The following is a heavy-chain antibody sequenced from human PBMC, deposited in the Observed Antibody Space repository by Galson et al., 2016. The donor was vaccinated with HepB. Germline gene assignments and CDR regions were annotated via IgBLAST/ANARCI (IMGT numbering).Heavy chain of an antibody. CDR2: ISYDGSNK. Sequence: SLRLSCAASGFTFSTYGMHWVRQAPGKGLDWVAVISYDGSNKYYADSVKGRFTISRDNSKNTLYLQMSSRRAEDTAVYYCAKDHGYSYGYLAYWGQGTLVTVSS. D-gene: IGHD5-18*01. J-gene: IGHJ4*02. CDR1: GFTFSTYG. V-gene: IGHV3-30*18. CDR3: AKDHGYSYGYLAY.